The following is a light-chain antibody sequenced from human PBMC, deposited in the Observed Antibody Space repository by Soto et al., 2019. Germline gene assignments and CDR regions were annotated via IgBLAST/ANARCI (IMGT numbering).Light chain of an antibody. CDR1: SGHSSYA. V-gene: IGLV4-69*01. J-gene: IGLJ1*01. CDR2: LYSDGSH. Sequence: QPVLTQSPSASASLGASVKLTCTLSSGHSSYAIAWHQQQPEKGPRYLMKLYSDGSHSKGDGIPDRFSGSSSGAERYLTISSLQSEDEADYYCQTWGTGIHYVFGTGTKLTVL. CDR3: QTWGTGIHYV.